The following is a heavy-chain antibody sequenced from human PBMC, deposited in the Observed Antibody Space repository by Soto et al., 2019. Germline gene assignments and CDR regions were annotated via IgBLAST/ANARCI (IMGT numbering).Heavy chain of an antibody. V-gene: IGHV1-69*01. Sequence: QVQLVQSGAEVKKPGSSVKVSCKASGGTFSSYAIGWVRQAPGQGLEWMGGIIPIFGTANYAQKFQGRVTITADESTSTAYMERSSLRSEDTAVYYCARRNTVTTEDNWFDPWGQGTLVTVSS. J-gene: IGHJ5*02. CDR3: ARRNTVTTEDNWFDP. CDR2: IIPIFGTA. CDR1: GGTFSSYA. D-gene: IGHD4-17*01.